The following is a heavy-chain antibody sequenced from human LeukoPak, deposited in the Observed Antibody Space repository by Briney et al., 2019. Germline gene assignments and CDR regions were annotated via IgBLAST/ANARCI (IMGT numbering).Heavy chain of an antibody. Sequence: GGSLRLSCAAFGFTFSSYAMPWVRQAPGKGLEWVSSITGNGGTTYYADSVKGRFIISRDNSNNTLYLQMNSLGADDTAVYFCAKETASRRFHFYYGMDVWGQGTTVTVSS. CDR1: GFTFSSYA. CDR2: ITGNGGTT. CDR3: AKETASRRFHFYYGMDV. J-gene: IGHJ6*02. V-gene: IGHV3-23*01. D-gene: IGHD5-18*01.